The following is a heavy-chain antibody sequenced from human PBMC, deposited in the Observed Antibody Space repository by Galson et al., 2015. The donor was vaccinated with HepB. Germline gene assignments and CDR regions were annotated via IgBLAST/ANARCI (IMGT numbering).Heavy chain of an antibody. V-gene: IGHV3-30*18. D-gene: IGHD4-11*01. CDR1: GFTFSSYG. J-gene: IGHJ6*02. CDR3: AKDLPAGVYSNYRVHGTDV. CDR2: ISYDGSNK. Sequence: SLRLSCAASGFTFSSYGMHWVRQAPGKGLEWVAVISYDGSNKYYADSVKGRFTISRDNSKNTLYLQMNSLRAEDTAVYYCAKDLPAGVYSNYRVHGTDVWGQGTTVTVSS.